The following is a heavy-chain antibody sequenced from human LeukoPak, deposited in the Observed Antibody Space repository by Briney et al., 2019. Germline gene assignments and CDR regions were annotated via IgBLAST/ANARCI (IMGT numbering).Heavy chain of an antibody. CDR3: AWEGLPDAFDI. CDR1: GFTFSSYE. Sequence: GGSLRLSCAASGFTFSSYEMNWVRQAPGKGLEWVSYISSSGSTIYYADSVKGRFTISRDNAKNTLYLQMNSLRVQDTAVYYCAWEGLPDAFDIWGQGTMVTVSS. D-gene: IGHD1-26*01. CDR2: ISSSGSTI. V-gene: IGHV3-48*03. J-gene: IGHJ3*02.